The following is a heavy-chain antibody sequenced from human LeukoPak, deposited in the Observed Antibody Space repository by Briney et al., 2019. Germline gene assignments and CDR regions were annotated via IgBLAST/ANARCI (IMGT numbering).Heavy chain of an antibody. D-gene: IGHD3-10*01. CDR2: ISYDGSNK. V-gene: IGHV3-30*18. CDR3: AKDSSMVRGVITDFDY. Sequence: GGSLRLSCAASGFTFSSYGMHWVRQAPGKGLEWVAVISYDGSNKYYADSVKGRFTISRDNSKNTLYLQMNSLRAEDTAVYYCAKDSSMVRGVITDFDYWGQGTLVTVSS. CDR1: GFTFSSYG. J-gene: IGHJ4*02.